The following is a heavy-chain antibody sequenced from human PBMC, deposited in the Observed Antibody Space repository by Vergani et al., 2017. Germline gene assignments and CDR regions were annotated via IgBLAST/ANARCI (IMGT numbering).Heavy chain of an antibody. J-gene: IGHJ6*03. CDR1: GFDFSSYI. CDR2: ISGSGGST. Sequence: QLVESGGGWVQPGGSLRLSCVVSGFDFSSYIMNWVRQAPGKGLEWVSAISGSGGSTYYADSVKGRFTISRDNSKNTLYLQMNSLRAEDTAVYYCAKDPYYMDVWGKGTTVTVSS. CDR3: AKDPYYMDV. V-gene: IGHV3-23*04.